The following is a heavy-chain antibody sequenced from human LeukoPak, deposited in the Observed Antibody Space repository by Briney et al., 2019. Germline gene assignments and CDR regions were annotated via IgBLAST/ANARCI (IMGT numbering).Heavy chain of an antibody. Sequence: SETLSLTCTVSGGSINSYYWSWIRQPAGKGLEWIGRIYTSGSTNYNPSLKSRVTMSVDTSKNQFSLKLSSVTAADTAVYYCARSPYCSSTSCYPYYYYYYYMDVWGKGTTVTVSS. J-gene: IGHJ6*03. CDR3: ARSPYCSSTSCYPYYYYYYYMDV. CDR1: GGSINSYY. V-gene: IGHV4-4*07. D-gene: IGHD2-2*01. CDR2: IYTSGST.